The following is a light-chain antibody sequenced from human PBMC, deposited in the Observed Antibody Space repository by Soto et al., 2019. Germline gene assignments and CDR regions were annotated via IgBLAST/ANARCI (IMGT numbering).Light chain of an antibody. Sequence: DIQMTQSPSTLSASVGDRITITCRTSESITNRLAWYKRQPGRAPKVLIFDASTLESGVPSRFRGSGSGTEFSLTINSLQPVDSATYYCQHYGNVWTFGQGTKVEI. CDR2: DAS. CDR1: ESITNR. CDR3: QHYGNVWT. V-gene: IGKV1-5*01. J-gene: IGKJ1*01.